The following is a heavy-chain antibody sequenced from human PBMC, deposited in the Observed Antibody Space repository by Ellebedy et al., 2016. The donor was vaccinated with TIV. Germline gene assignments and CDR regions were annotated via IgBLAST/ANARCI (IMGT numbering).Heavy chain of an antibody. CDR2: INPNSGGT. V-gene: IGHV1-2*02. D-gene: IGHD2-8*01. Sequence: ASVKVSXXASGYTFTGYYMHWVRQAPGQGLEWMGWINPNSGGTNYAQKFQGRVTMTRDTSISTAYMELSRLRSDDTAVYYCARDWGDIVLMVYAIDAFDIWGQGTMVTVSS. J-gene: IGHJ3*02. CDR3: ARDWGDIVLMVYAIDAFDI. CDR1: GYTFTGYY.